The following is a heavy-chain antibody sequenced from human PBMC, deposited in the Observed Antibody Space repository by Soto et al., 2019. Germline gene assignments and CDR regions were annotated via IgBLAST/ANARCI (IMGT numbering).Heavy chain of an antibody. J-gene: IGHJ6*02. Sequence: QAQLVESGGGVVQPGRSLRLSCAASGFTFNIYALHWVRQAPGKGLEWVAVISFDGTKKYYSDSVKGRFTISRDNLKNTLYLQMNNLRVEDAPLYSCARQDDYGYRFINYGLAVSGQGTTVTVSS. CDR2: ISFDGTKK. D-gene: IGHD4-17*01. CDR3: ARQDDYGYRFINYGLAV. V-gene: IGHV3-30-3*01. CDR1: GFTFNIYA.